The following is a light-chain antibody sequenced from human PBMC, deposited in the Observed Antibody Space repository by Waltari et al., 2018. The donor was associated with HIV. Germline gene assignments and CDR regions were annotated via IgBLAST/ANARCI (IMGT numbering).Light chain of an antibody. Sequence: QSVLTQPPSASGTPAPRVTISCSGTSSNIGTTTVNWYQIIPGTAPKLLIYNDNQRPSGVPDRFSGSRSGTSASLAISGLQSEDEADYYCAAWDDRLDGQGVFGGGTTLTVL. V-gene: IGLV1-44*01. J-gene: IGLJ3*02. CDR2: NDN. CDR3: AAWDDRLDGQGV. CDR1: SSNIGTTT.